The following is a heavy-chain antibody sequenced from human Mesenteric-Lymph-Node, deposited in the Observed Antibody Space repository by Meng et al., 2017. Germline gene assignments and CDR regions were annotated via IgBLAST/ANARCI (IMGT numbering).Heavy chain of an antibody. D-gene: IGHD3-10*01. CDR2: VKQDGSEK. CDR3: AKSGYGSGCYHELYYYYYYGMDV. V-gene: IGHV3-7*01. CDR1: GFTFSTYW. Sequence: GESLKISCAASGFTFSTYWMSWVRQAPGKGLEWVANVKQDGSEKYYVDSVKGRFTISRDNAKNLLYLEMSSLRAEDTAVYYCAKSGYGSGCYHELYYYYYYGMDVWGQGTTVTVSS. J-gene: IGHJ6*02.